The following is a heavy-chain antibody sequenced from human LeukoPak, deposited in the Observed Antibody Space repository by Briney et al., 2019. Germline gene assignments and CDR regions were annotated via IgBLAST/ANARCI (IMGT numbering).Heavy chain of an antibody. D-gene: IGHD3-22*01. CDR1: GYNFTSYG. CDR2: ISAYKGNT. J-gene: IGHJ3*02. V-gene: IGHV1-18*01. Sequence: GASVKVSCKASGYNFTSYGISWVRQAPGQGLEWMRWISAYKGNTNYAQKLQGRVTMTTDTSTSTAYMELRSLKSDDTAVYYCASLKNYYDSSGYLVTDAFDIWGQGTMVTVSS. CDR3: ASLKNYYDSSGYLVTDAFDI.